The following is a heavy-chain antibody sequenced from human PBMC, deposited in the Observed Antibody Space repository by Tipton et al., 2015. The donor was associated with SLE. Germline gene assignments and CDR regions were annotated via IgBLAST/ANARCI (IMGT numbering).Heavy chain of an antibody. Sequence: TLSLTCTVSGGSISSYYWSWIRQPPGKGLEWIGYIYYSGSTYYNPSLESRVTTSVATSKNQFSLKLSSVTAADTAVYYCASWNDYSNYAGFDPWGQGTLVTVSS. CDR1: GGSISSYY. J-gene: IGHJ5*02. CDR2: IYYSGST. D-gene: IGHD4-11*01. CDR3: ASWNDYSNYAGFDP. V-gene: IGHV4-59*08.